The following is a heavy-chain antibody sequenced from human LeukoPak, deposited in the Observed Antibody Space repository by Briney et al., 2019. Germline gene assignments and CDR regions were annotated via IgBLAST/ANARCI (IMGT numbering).Heavy chain of an antibody. CDR1: GFTFSSYA. CDR3: AGSGYYLYYFNN. D-gene: IGHD3-3*01. V-gene: IGHV3-23*01. Sequence: GGSLRLSCAASGFTFSSYAMSWVRQAPGKGLEWVSAISGSGGSTYYADSVKGRFTISRDNSKNTLYLQMNSLRAEDTAVYYCAGSGYYLYYFNNWGQGTLVTVSS. J-gene: IGHJ4*02. CDR2: ISGSGGST.